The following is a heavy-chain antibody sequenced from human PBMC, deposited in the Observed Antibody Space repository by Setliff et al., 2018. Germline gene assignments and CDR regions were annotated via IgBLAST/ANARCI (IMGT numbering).Heavy chain of an antibody. V-gene: IGHV4-59*11. CDR1: GGSIGPHY. J-gene: IGHJ4*02. CDR3: ARVISAAWRQLDC. Sequence: SETLSLTCTVSGGSIGPHYWSWIRQAPGKGLEWIGHIFYSDTAKYNPSLESRAAISVDSSKNQFSLKLRSVTAAGTAVYYCARVISAAWRQLDCWGQGTLVTVSS. D-gene: IGHD1-1*01. CDR2: IFYSDTA.